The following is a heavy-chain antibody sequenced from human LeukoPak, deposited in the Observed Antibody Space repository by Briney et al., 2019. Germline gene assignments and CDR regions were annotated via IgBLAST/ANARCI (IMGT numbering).Heavy chain of an antibody. CDR2: IYYSWST. Sequence: SETLSLTCTVSGGSISSYYWSWIRQPPGKGLEWIGYIYYSWSTNYNPSLKSRVTTSVDTSKNQFSLKLSSVTAADTAVYYCARGASLEWLLYSSLHYFDYWGQGTLVTVSS. V-gene: IGHV4-59*01. CDR1: GGSISSYY. D-gene: IGHD3-3*01. CDR3: ARGASLEWLLYSSLHYFDY. J-gene: IGHJ4*02.